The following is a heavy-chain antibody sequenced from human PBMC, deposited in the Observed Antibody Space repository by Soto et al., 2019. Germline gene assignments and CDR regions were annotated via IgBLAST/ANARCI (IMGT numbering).Heavy chain of an antibody. Sequence: SETLSLTCTVSGGSITSSYYWGWIRQPPGKGLEWIGSIYYSGSTYYNPSLKSRVTISVDTSKNQFSLKLGSVTAADTAVYYCATIPATTILTDYWGQGTLVTVSS. J-gene: IGHJ4*02. CDR3: ATIPATTILTDY. V-gene: IGHV4-39*01. CDR2: IYYSGST. D-gene: IGHD2-2*02. CDR1: GGSITSSYY.